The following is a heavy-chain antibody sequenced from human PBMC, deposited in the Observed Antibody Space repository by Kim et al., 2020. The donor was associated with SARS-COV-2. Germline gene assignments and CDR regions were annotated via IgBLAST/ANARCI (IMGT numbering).Heavy chain of an antibody. V-gene: IGHV4-39*07. J-gene: IGHJ6*02. D-gene: IGHD3-16*01. CDR2: IYYSGST. CDR3: ARTVYASTSYGMDV. Sequence: SETLSLTCTVSGGSISSSSYNWGWIRQPPGKGLEWIGSIYYSGSTYYNPSLKSRVTISVDTSKNQFSLKLSSVTAADTAVYYCARTVYASTSYGMDVWGQGTTVTVSS. CDR1: GGSISSSSYN.